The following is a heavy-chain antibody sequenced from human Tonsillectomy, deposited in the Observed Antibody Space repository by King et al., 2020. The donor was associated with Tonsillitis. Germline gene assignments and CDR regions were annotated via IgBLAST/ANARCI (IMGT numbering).Heavy chain of an antibody. V-gene: IGHV1-2*02. CDR3: ARDLGGGYSSGWYGY. CDR1: GYTFTGYY. CDR2: INPNSGGT. J-gene: IGHJ4*02. Sequence: QLVQSGAEVKKPGASVKVSCKASGYTFTGYYMHWVRQAPGQGLEWMGWINPNSGGTNYAQNFQGRVTMTSDTSIRTDYMALSRLRSDDTAVYYFARDLGGGYSSGWYGYWGQGTLVTVSS. D-gene: IGHD6-19*01.